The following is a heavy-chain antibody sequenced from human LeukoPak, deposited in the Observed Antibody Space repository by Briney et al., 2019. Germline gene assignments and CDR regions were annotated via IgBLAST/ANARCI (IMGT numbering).Heavy chain of an antibody. D-gene: IGHD3-22*01. CDR2: ISYDGNNK. V-gene: IGHV3-30*19. CDR3: ARDTSPEYYYDSSGYYSGAY. J-gene: IGHJ4*02. Sequence: GGSLRLSCAASGFTFSSYGMHWVRQAPGEGLEWVAVISYDGNNKYYADSVKGRFTISRDNFKNTLYLQMNSLRAEDTAVYYCARDTSPEYYYDSSGYYSGAYWGQGTLVTVSS. CDR1: GFTFSSYG.